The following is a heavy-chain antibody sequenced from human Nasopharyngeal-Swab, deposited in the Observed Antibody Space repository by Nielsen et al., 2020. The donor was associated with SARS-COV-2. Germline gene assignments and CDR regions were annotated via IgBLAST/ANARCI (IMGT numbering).Heavy chain of an antibody. CDR3: ARDISSSAGFDY. CDR2: ISSSSTI. J-gene: IGHJ4*02. D-gene: IGHD6-6*01. Sequence: GESLKISCAASGFTFSSYSMNWVRQAPGKGPEWVSYISSSSTIYYADSVKGRFTISRDNAKNSLYLQMNSLRDEDTAVYYCARDISSSAGFDYWGQGTLVTVSS. V-gene: IGHV3-48*02. CDR1: GFTFSSYS.